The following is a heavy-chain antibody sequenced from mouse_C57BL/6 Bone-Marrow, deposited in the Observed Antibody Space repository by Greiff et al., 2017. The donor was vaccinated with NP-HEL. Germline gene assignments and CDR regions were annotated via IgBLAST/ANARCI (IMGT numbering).Heavy chain of an antibody. CDR2: ISSGGDYI. D-gene: IGHD2-4*01. J-gene: IGHJ3*01. CDR1: GFTFSSYA. V-gene: IGHV5-9-1*02. Sequence: DVMLVESGEGLVKPGGSLKLSCAASGFTFSSYAMSWVRQTPEKRLEWVAYISSGGDYIYYADTVKGRFTISRDNARNTLYLQLSSLKSEDTAMYYCTRDPYDYAWFAYWGQGTLVTVSA. CDR3: TRDPYDYAWFAY.